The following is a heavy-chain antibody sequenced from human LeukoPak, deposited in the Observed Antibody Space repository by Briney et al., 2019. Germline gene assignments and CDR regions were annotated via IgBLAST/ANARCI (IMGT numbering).Heavy chain of an antibody. CDR3: ARGETNYYYYYMDV. CDR1: GGSISSHY. V-gene: IGHV4-59*11. J-gene: IGHJ6*03. D-gene: IGHD1-7*01. CDR2: IYYSGST. Sequence: PSETLSLTCTVSGGSISSHYWSWIRQPPGKGLELIGYIYYSGSTNYNPSLKSRVTISVDTSKNQFSLKLSSVTAADTAVYYCARGETNYYYYYMDVWGKGTTVTVSS.